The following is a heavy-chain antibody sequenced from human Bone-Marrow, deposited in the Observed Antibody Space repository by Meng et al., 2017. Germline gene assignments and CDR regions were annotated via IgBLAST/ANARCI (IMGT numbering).Heavy chain of an antibody. Sequence: GESLKIPCATSNFTLSIYAMTWVRQAPGKGLEWVSSLSSSGSSTYYADSVKGRFTISRDNSKNTLYLQMNSLRAEDTAIYFCAKVPYGDYFNWFDPRGQGTLVTVSS. CDR1: NFTLSIYA. J-gene: IGHJ5*02. D-gene: IGHD4-17*01. CDR2: LSSSGSST. CDR3: AKVPYGDYFNWFDP. V-gene: IGHV3-23*01.